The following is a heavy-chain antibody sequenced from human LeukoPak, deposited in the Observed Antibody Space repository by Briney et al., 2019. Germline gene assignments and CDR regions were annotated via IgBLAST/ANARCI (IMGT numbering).Heavy chain of an antibody. V-gene: IGHV5-51*01. Sequence: GESLKISCKGSGYSFTSYWIGWVRQMPGKGLEWMGIIYPSDSDTRYSPSFQGQVTISADKSISTAYLQWSSLKASDTAMYYCARQRIERDTSGYVDYFDYWGQGTLVTVSS. CDR2: IYPSDSDT. CDR3: ARQRIERDTSGYVDYFDY. CDR1: GYSFTSYW. D-gene: IGHD3-22*01. J-gene: IGHJ4*02.